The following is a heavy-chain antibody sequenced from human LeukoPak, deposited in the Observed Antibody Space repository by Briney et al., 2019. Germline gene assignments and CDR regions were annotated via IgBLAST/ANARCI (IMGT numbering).Heavy chain of an antibody. Sequence: SETLSLTCTVSGGSISSSSYYWGWIRHPPRKGLEWIGSIYYSGSTYYNPSLKSRVSISVDTSKNQFSLKLSSVTAADTAVYYCASLPYCSSTSCYLNTFDIWGQGTMVTVSS. V-gene: IGHV4-39*07. CDR1: GGSISSSSYY. CDR3: ASLPYCSSTSCYLNTFDI. J-gene: IGHJ3*02. CDR2: IYYSGST. D-gene: IGHD2-2*01.